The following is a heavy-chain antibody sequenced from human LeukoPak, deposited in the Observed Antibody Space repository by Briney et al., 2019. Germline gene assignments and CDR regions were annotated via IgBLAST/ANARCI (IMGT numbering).Heavy chain of an antibody. V-gene: IGHV3-74*01. J-gene: IGHJ4*02. CDR3: ARGPNSNWSGLDF. CDR1: GFSFSGHW. CDR2: ISPTGSTT. D-gene: IGHD6-6*01. Sequence: GRSLRLSCTASGFSFSGHWMHWARQLPGKGLVWVSRISPTGSTTSYADSVKGRFTVSRDNAKNTPYLQVNNLRAEDTAVYYCARGPNSNWSGLDFWGQGTLLAVSS.